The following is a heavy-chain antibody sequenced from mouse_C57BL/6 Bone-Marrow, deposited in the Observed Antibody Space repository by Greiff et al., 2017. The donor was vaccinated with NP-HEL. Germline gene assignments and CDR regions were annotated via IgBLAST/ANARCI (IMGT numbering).Heavy chain of an antibody. CDR2: IYPGDGDT. CDR1: GYAFSSYW. J-gene: IGHJ3*01. V-gene: IGHV1-80*01. Sequence: SGAELVKPGASVKISCKASGYAFSSYWMNWVKQRPGKGLEWIGQIYPGDGDTNYNGKFKGKATLTADKSSSTAYMQRSSLTSEDSAVYFCARRGDYDEGFAYWGQGTLVTVSA. CDR3: ARRGDYDEGFAY. D-gene: IGHD2-4*01.